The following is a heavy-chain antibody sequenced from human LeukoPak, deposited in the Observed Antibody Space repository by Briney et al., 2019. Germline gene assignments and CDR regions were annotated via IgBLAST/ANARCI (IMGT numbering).Heavy chain of an antibody. V-gene: IGHV3-30*04. CDR1: GFTFRTYA. D-gene: IGHD3-22*01. CDR2: ISDDGSNK. J-gene: IGHJ4*02. CDR3: AKEYYYDSSGYQRIITYAVDY. Sequence: PGGSLRLSCAASGFTFRTYAMNWVRQAPGKGLERVAVISDDGSNKYYADSVKGRFTISRDNSKNTLYLQMNSLRAEDTAVYYCAKEYYYDSSGYQRIITYAVDYWGQGTLVTVSS.